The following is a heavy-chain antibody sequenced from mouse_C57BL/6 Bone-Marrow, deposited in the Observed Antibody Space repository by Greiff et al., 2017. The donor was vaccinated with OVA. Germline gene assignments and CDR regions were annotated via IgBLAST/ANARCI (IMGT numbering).Heavy chain of an antibody. D-gene: IGHD2-4*01. Sequence: EVKLMESGPGLVKPSQSLSLTCSVTGYSITSGYYWNWIRQFPANKLEWMGYISYDGSNNYHPSLKNRISITRDTAKNQCFLKLNSVTTEDAATNYCARDRGLRRRNAMDYWGQGTSVTVSS. V-gene: IGHV3-6*01. CDR3: ARDRGLRRRNAMDY. CDR1: GYSITSGYY. CDR2: ISYDGSN. J-gene: IGHJ4*01.